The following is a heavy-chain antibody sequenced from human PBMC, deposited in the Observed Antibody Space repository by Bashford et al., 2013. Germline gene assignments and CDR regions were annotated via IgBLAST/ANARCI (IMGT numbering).Heavy chain of an antibody. D-gene: IGHD6-13*01. CDR2: IYYTGST. CDR1: GGSISSYY. CDR3: ARHSSSLISVGAFDI. J-gene: IGHJ3*02. Sequence: SETLSLTCTVSGGSISSYYWSWIRQPPGKGLEWFGYIYYTGSTNNNPSLKSRVTISVDTSKNQFSLKLSSVTAADTAVYYCARHSSSLISVGAFDIWGQGTTVTVSS. V-gene: IGHV4-59*08.